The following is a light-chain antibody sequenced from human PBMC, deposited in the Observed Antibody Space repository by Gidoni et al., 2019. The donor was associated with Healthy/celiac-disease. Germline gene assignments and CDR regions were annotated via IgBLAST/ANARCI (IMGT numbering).Light chain of an antibody. CDR1: SLRSYY. CDR3: NSRDSSGNHWV. CDR2: GKN. Sequence: SVALGQTVRITCQGDSLRSYYASWYQQKPGQAPVLVIYGKNNRPSGIPDRFSGSSSGNTASLTITGAQAEEEADYYCNSRDSSGNHWVFGGGTKLTVL. V-gene: IGLV3-19*01. J-gene: IGLJ3*02.